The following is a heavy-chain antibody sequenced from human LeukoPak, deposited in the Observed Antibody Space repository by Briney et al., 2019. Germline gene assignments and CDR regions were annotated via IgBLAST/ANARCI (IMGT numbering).Heavy chain of an antibody. CDR2: ISTYNGNT. J-gene: IGHJ6*03. CDR1: GYTFTNYG. CDR3: ARSGRVYYYYYMDV. D-gene: IGHD5-12*01. Sequence: ASVKVSCKASGYTFTNYGISWVRQAPGQGLEWMGWISTYNGNTKYAQKVQGRVTMTTDTSTSTAYMELRSLRSDDTAVYYCARSGRVYYYYYMDVWGKGTTVTISS. V-gene: IGHV1-18*01.